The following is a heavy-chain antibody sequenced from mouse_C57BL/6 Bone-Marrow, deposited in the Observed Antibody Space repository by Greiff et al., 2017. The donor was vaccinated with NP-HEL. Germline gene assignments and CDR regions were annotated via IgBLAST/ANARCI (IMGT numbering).Heavy chain of an antibody. D-gene: IGHD1-1*01. CDR1: GYTFTDYY. CDR2: INPYNGGT. CDR3: ARSPYYGSSSAWFAY. Sequence: VQLQQSGPVLVKPGASVKMSCKASGYTFTDYYMNWVKQSHGKSLEWIGVINPYNGGTSYNQKFKGKATLTVDKSSSTAYMELNSLTSEDSAVYYCARSPYYGSSSAWFAYWGQGTLVTVSA. V-gene: IGHV1-19*01. J-gene: IGHJ3*01.